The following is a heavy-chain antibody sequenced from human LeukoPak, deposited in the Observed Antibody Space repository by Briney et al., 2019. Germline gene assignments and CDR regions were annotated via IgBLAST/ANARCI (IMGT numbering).Heavy chain of an antibody. CDR3: ARSRRQLGAFDI. D-gene: IGHD6-13*01. Sequence: GGSLRLSCTVSGFTVSSNYMSWVRQAPGKGLEWVSVIYSGGSTYYADSVKGRFTISRDNSKNTLYLQMNSLRAEDTAVYYCARSRRQLGAFDIWGQGTMVTVSS. CDR2: IYSGGST. J-gene: IGHJ3*02. CDR1: GFTVSSNY. V-gene: IGHV3-53*01.